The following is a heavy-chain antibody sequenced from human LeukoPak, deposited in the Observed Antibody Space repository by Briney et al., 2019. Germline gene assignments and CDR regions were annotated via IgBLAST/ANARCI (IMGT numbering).Heavy chain of an antibody. J-gene: IGHJ6*02. D-gene: IGHD2-21*02. CDR1: GGSISSYY. V-gene: IGHV4-59*01. Sequence: KSSETLSLTCTVSGGSISSYYWSWIRQPPGKGLEWIGYIYYSGSTNYNPSLKSRVTISVDTSKNQFSLNLSSVTAADTAVYYCARDRVLVTAYYGMDVWGQGTTVTVSS. CDR3: ARDRVLVTAYYGMDV. CDR2: IYYSGST.